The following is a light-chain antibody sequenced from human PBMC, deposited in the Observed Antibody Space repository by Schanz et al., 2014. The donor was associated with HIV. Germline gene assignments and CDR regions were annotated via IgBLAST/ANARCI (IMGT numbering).Light chain of an antibody. CDR2: GAS. V-gene: IGKV3-20*01. CDR1: QSVGTN. Sequence: EVVMTQSPATLSVSPGKTATFSCRASQSVGTNLAWYHQKPGQAPKLLVFGASSRATGIPDRFSGSGSGTDFTLTITRLEPEDFAVYYCQQHGGSPETFGQGTKVEIK. J-gene: IGKJ1*01. CDR3: QQHGGSPET.